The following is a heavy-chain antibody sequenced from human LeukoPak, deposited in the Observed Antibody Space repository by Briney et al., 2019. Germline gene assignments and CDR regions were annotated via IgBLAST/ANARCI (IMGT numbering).Heavy chain of an antibody. V-gene: IGHV1-2*02. CDR1: GYTFSDHH. J-gene: IGHJ6*03. CDR2: ILPNSGAT. Sequence: ASVKVSCKASGYTFSDHHVHWVRQAPGQGLEWLGWILPNSGATEYAQNFQGRVTMTRDTSISTAYMELSRLRSDDTAIYFCARADSVPARGYDYWYMDVWGKGTTVTVSS. D-gene: IGHD2-2*01. CDR3: ARADSVPARGYDYWYMDV.